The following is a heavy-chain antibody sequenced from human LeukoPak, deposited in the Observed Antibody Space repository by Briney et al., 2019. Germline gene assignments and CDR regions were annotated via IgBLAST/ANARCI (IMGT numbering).Heavy chain of an antibody. CDR3: ARDHPLQWCGEHQKNKYDS. CDR1: GGSFSGYY. Sequence: SETLSLTCAVYGGSFSGYYWSWIRQPPGKGLEWIGEINHSGSTNYNPSLKSRVTISVDTSKNQFSLKLSSVTAADTAVYYCARDHPLQWCGEHQKNKYDSWGQGTLVTVSS. D-gene: IGHD3-10*01. CDR2: INHSGST. V-gene: IGHV4-34*01. J-gene: IGHJ4*02.